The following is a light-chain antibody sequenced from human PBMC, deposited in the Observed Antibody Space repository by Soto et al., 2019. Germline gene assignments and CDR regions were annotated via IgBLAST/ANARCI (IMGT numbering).Light chain of an antibody. CDR2: QTY. CDR1: QYINTR. CDR3: HQRESWPRT. J-gene: IGKJ1*01. V-gene: IGKV3-11*01. Sequence: EIVLTQSPDTLSSFTGDRVTLSCSASQYINTRLAWYQHRPGQAPRLLIYQTYIRAAGIPARFSSSGTGTDFTLTFSDVQPEDFAVYYCHQRESWPRTFCQGTKVDI.